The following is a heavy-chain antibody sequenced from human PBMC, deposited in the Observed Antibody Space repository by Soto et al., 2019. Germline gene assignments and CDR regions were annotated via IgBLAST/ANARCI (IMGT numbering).Heavy chain of an antibody. CDR3: ARGIRGHYAFDV. V-gene: IGHV3-74*02. CDR1: GITFSSYW. D-gene: IGHD5-12*01. Sequence: EVQLEESGGDLVQPGGSLRLSCAASGITFSSYWMHWVRQAQGKGLVWVSRVKTDGSTYYADSVKGRFTIFRDNAKNTLYLQMNSLTVEDTAVYYCARGIRGHYAFDVWGQGTMVTVSS. CDR2: VKTDGST. J-gene: IGHJ3*01.